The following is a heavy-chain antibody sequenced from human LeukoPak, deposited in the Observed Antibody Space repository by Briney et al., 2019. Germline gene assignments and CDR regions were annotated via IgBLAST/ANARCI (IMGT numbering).Heavy chain of an antibody. D-gene: IGHD2-15*01. J-gene: IGHJ4*02. CDR3: ARDVGGFFDY. CDR2: IYSGGRT. V-gene: IGHV3-53*01. Sequence: GGSLRLSCAASGFTVSSNDMSWVRQAPGKGLEWVSVIYSGGRTFYADSVKGRFIISRDNAKNSLYLQMNSLRVEDTAVYYCARDVGGFFDYWGQGILVTVSS. CDR1: GFTVSSND.